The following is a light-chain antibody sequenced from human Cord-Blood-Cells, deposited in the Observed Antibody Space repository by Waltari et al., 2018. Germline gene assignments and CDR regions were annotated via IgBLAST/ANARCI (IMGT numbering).Light chain of an antibody. J-gene: IGKJ1*01. CDR1: QSISSY. V-gene: IGKV1-39*01. CDR2: ASS. Sequence: DTQMTQSPSPLSALVGTRVPITCRPSQSISSYLNWYQQKPGKAPKLLIYASSSLQRGVPSRFSGSGAGTDFTLTSSSLQPEDFATYYCQQSYSTPPTFGQGTKVEIK. CDR3: QQSYSTPPT.